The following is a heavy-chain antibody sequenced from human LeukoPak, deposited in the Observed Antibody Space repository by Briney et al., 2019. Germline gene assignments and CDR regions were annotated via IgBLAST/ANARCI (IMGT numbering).Heavy chain of an antibody. D-gene: IGHD6-13*01. CDR3: ARGLHDRSWYGAH. CDR1: GFTFSDNT. Sequence: GGSLRLSCAASGFTFSDNTMQWVRQAPGKGLEWVALLPPDGSYQYYADSLKGRFTISRDNFKNALYLQMNSLRLEGTAVYYCARGLHDRSWYGAHWGQGTLLSVSS. V-gene: IGHV3-30*04. J-gene: IGHJ4*02. CDR2: LPPDGSYQ.